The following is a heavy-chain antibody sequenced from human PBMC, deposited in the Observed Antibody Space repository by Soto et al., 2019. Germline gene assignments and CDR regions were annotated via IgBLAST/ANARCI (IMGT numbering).Heavy chain of an antibody. D-gene: IGHD2-21*02. CDR3: TSTYCGGGCPWWFDP. Sequence: QVQLVESGGGVVQPGRSLRLSCKASGFSFSGFAMHWVRQAPGKGLEWVATTSFDGSDKYYADSVKGRFTISRDNTRNTLYLQMNTLRADDTALYYCTSTYCGGGCPWWFDPWGQGTLVTVSS. CDR2: TSFDGSDK. J-gene: IGHJ5*02. CDR1: GFSFSGFA. V-gene: IGHV3-30*19.